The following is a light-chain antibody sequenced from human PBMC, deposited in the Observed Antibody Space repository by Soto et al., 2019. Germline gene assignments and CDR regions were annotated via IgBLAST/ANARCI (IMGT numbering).Light chain of an antibody. J-gene: IGKJ1*01. V-gene: IGKV3-15*01. CDR2: GAS. CDR3: RQYNNWPRT. CDR1: HTISSS. Sequence: IAMSQPPATLSVSPWVRATLFCVASHTISSSLAWYQQKPGQAPRLLIHGASTRATGIPARFSGSGSGTEFTLTISSLQSEDFAVYYCRQYNNWPRTFGQGTKVDIK.